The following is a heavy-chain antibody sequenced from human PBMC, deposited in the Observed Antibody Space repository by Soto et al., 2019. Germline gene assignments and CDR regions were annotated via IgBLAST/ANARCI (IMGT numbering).Heavy chain of an antibody. V-gene: IGHV3-9*01. Sequence: EVQLVESGGGLVQPGRSLRLSCAASGFTFDDYAMHWVRQAPGKGLEWVSGISWNSGSIGYADSVKGRFTISRDNAKNSLYLQMNSVRAEDTALYYCANDDYWGQGTLVTVSS. CDR1: GFTFDDYA. CDR2: ISWNSGSI. J-gene: IGHJ4*02. CDR3: ANDDY.